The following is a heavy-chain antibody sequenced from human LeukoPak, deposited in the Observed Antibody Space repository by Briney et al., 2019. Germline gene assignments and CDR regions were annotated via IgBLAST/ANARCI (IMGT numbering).Heavy chain of an antibody. Sequence: GESLRLXCAASGFTFSIYWMHWVRRAPVKGLVWVSRINSDGSSTSYADSVKGRFTISRDNAKNTLYLQMNSLRAEDTAVYYCARSTTHYYYNYMDVWGKGNTVTVSS. CDR3: ARSTTHYYYNYMDV. J-gene: IGHJ6*03. CDR1: GFTFSIYW. CDR2: INSDGSST. V-gene: IGHV3-74*01. D-gene: IGHD4-11*01.